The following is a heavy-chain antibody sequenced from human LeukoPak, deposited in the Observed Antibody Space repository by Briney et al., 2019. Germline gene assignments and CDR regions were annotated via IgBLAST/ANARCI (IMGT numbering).Heavy chain of an antibody. J-gene: IGHJ2*01. CDR2: VHSNGNP. D-gene: IGHD5-18*01. CDR1: GDSFSTYS. Sequence: PSETLSLTCTVSGDSFSTYSWSWLRQPPGKGLDWVGDVHSNGNPNYNPSLKNRVPISIATSRDQFSLTLPSVPAADTAIFYCARRIQLWSYWHFDLWGRGTLVTVSS. V-gene: IGHV4-4*08. CDR3: ARRIQLWSYWHFDL.